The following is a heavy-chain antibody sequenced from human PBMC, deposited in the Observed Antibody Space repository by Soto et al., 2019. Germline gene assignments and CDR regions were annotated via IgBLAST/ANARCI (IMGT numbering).Heavy chain of an antibody. CDR1: GXTVSSNY. V-gene: IGHV3-53*01. Sequence: GSLRPSGAASGXTVSSNYISWVRQAPGKGLEWVSVIYSGGSTSYAASVKGRFTISIDNPKNTLYLQMNSLRAEDTAVYYWARIYMPGHAFDIWGQGTLVNVS. CDR2: IYSGGST. D-gene: IGHD5-12*01. J-gene: IGHJ3*02. CDR3: ARIYMPGHAFDI.